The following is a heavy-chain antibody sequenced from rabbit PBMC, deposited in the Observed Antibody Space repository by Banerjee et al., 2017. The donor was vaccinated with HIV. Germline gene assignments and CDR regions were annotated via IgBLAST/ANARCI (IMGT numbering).Heavy chain of an antibody. V-gene: IGHV1S40*01. CDR3: ARGGPSGYGGYGYVTEGYRL. J-gene: IGHJ3*01. CDR1: GFSFSSSYW. Sequence: QSVEESGGDLVKPGASLTLTCTASGFSFSSSYWICWVRQAPGKGLEWIACIETGSSGSTYYASWAKGRFTISKTSSTTVTLQMTSLTAADTATHFCARGGPSGYGGYGYVTEGYRLWGQGTLVTVS. CDR2: IETGSSGST. D-gene: IGHD6-1*01.